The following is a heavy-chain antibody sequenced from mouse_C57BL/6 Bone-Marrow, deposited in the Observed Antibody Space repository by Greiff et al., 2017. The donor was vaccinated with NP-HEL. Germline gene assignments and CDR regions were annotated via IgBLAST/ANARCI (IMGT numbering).Heavy chain of an antibody. CDR3: ARKGDYYGSSSFAY. V-gene: IGHV1-59*01. CDR1: GYTFTSYW. D-gene: IGHD1-1*01. J-gene: IGHJ3*01. Sequence: VQLQQSGAELVRPGTSVKLSCKASGYTFTSYWMHWVKQRPGQGLEWIGVIDPSYSYTNYNQKFKGKATLTVDTSSSTAYMQLSSLTSEDSAVYYCARKGDYYGSSSFAYWGQGTLVTVSA. CDR2: IDPSYSYT.